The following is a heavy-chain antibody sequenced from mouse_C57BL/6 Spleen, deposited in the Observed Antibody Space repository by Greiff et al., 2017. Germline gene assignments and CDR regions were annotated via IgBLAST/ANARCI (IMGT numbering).Heavy chain of an antibody. V-gene: IGHV1-78*01. D-gene: IGHD4-1*01. CDR1: GYTFTDYT. Sequence: HVQLQQSDAELVKPGASVKISCKVSGYTFTDYTIHWMKQRPEQGLEWIGYIYPRDGSTKYNEKFKGKATLTVDKSSSTAYMQLSSLTSEDTAVYYCATNWAVNYFGYWGQGTTLTVSS. CDR2: IYPRDGST. CDR3: ATNWAVNYFGY. J-gene: IGHJ2*01.